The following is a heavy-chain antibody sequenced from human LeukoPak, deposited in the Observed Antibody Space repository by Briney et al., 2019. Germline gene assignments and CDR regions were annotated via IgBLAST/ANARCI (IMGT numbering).Heavy chain of an antibody. V-gene: IGHV4-59*01. CDR3: ARGEVPAARFDY. D-gene: IGHD2-2*01. CDR2: IYYSGST. Sequence: SSTLSLIPYGYAEAQNGSYRRWFQWPPGEGQELSGYIYYSGSTNYNPSLKSRVTISVDTSKNQFSLKLSSVTAADTAVYYCARGEVPAARFDYWGQGTLVTVSS. J-gene: IGHJ4*02. CDR1: AEAQNGSY.